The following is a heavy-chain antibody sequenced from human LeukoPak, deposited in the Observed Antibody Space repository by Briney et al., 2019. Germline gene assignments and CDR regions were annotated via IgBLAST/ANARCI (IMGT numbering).Heavy chain of an antibody. Sequence: GRSLRLSCAASGFTFSSYAMHWVRQAPGKGLEWVAVISYDGSNKYYADSVKGRFTISRDNSKNTLYLQMNSLRAEDTAVYYCARGSQQLVDPADYWGQGTLVTVSS. J-gene: IGHJ4*02. V-gene: IGHV3-30*04. CDR1: GFTFSSYA. CDR2: ISYDGSNK. CDR3: ARGSQQLVDPADY. D-gene: IGHD6-13*01.